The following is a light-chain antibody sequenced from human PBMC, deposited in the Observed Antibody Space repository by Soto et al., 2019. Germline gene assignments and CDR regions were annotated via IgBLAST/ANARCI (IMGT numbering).Light chain of an antibody. CDR2: EVT. V-gene: IGLV2-14*01. CDR3: SSYTTRTTLYV. Sequence: HSALTQPASVSGSPGQSITIPCTGTSSDIGNYNAVSWYQQHPGKAPKLIIYEVTNRPSGVSDRFSGSKSGNTASLTISGLQAEDEADYYCSSYTTRTTLYVFGTGTKVTVL. J-gene: IGLJ1*01. CDR1: SSDIGNYNA.